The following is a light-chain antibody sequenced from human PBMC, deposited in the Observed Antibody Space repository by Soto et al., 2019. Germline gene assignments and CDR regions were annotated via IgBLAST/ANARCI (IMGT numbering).Light chain of an antibody. CDR1: QSISSY. V-gene: IGKV1-39*01. CDR3: QQSYSTPFT. J-gene: IGKJ3*01. CDR2: AAS. Sequence: DIQMTQSPSSLSASVGDRVTITCRASQSISSYLNWYQQKPGKAPKLLIYAASSLQSGVPSRFSGSGSGTDFTITISSLKPEDFATYYCQQSYSTPFTFGPGTKVDIK.